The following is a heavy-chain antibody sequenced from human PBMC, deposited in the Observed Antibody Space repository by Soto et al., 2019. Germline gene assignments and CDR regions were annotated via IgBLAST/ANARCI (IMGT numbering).Heavy chain of an antibody. CDR1: GGTFSSYA. V-gene: IGHV1-69*01. D-gene: IGHD1-7*01. CDR2: IISIFGTA. CDR3: YWGGITGTTLV. Sequence: QVQLVQSGAEVKKPGSSVKVSCKASGGTFSSYALSWVRQAAGQELAWMGGIISIFGTANYAQRFQDRVTITADESTSTAYMELISLRSEDTAVYYCYWGGITGTTLVWVQGTLVTVSS. J-gene: IGHJ4*02.